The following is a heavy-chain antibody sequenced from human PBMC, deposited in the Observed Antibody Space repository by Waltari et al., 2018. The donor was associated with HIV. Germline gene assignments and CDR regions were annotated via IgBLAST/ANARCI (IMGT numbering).Heavy chain of an antibody. Sequence: EVQLVESGGGWVQPGGSLRLSCAASGFPFGNDTMNWVRQDPGKGLEWVSYISRSSSSIFYADSVKGRFTISRDNAKNSLYLQMNSLRVEDTAVYYCARDINGGWGYWGQGTLVTVAS. J-gene: IGHJ4*02. CDR2: ISRSSSSI. CDR1: GFPFGNDT. CDR3: ARDINGGWGY. D-gene: IGHD7-27*01. V-gene: IGHV3-48*01.